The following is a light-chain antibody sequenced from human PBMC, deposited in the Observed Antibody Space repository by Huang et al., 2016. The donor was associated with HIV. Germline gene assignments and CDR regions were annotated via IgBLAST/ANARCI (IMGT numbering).Light chain of an antibody. CDR3: QRYNHYPYT. CDR2: DAS. CDR1: QSLTTW. Sequence: DIQMTQSPSTLSASVGDRVTITCRASQSLTTWLAWYQQKPGRAPKLLIYDASTLESGVPSRFSGSGSGTEFTLTINSLQPDDFATYYYQRYNHYPYTFGQGTKLEIK. J-gene: IGKJ2*01. V-gene: IGKV1-5*01.